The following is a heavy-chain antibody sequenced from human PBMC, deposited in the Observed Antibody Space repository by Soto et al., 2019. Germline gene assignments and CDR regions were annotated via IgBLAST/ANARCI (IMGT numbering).Heavy chain of an antibody. V-gene: IGHV1-69*01. Sequence: QVQLVQSGAEVKKPGSSVKVSCKASGDSFRTYTISWVRQAPGQGLEWMGGIIPVFGTTNYPQKFQGRVTISADESTGTTYMELNSLKSEDTAVYYCARSGDCGNIGYYYRGDYWGQGTLVTVSS. CDR2: IIPVFGTT. CDR3: ARSGDCGNIGYYYRGDY. CDR1: GDSFRTYT. J-gene: IGHJ4*02. D-gene: IGHD3-22*01.